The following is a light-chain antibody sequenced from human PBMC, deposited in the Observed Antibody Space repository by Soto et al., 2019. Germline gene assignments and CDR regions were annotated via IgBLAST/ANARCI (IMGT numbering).Light chain of an antibody. CDR3: QQYGSSVWT. J-gene: IGKJ1*01. CDR1: QSVTNTY. Sequence: ETVLTQSPGTLSLPPGDRATLSCRASQSVTNTYLAWYQQKPGQAPRLLIYGASSRATGIPDRFSGSGSGTDFTLTISRLEPEDFAVYYCQQYGSSVWTFGQGTKVDIK. V-gene: IGKV3-20*01. CDR2: GAS.